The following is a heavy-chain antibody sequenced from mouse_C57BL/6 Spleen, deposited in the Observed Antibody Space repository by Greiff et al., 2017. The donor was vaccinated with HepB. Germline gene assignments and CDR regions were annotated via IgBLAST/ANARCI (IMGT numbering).Heavy chain of an antibody. V-gene: IGHV1-64*01. CDR1: GYTFTSYW. Sequence: QVHVKQPGAELVKPGASVKLSCKASGYTFTSYWMHWVKQRPGQGLEWIGMIHPNSGSTNYNEKFKSKATLTVDKSSSTAYMQLSSLTSEDSAVYYCSRWGYEDYWGQGTTLTVSS. CDR3: SRWGYEDY. J-gene: IGHJ2*01. D-gene: IGHD3-1*01. CDR2: IHPNSGST.